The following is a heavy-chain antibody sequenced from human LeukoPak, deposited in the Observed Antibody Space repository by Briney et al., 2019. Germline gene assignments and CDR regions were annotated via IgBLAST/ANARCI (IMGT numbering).Heavy chain of an antibody. CDR2: ISSSSSTI. CDR1: GFTFSSYS. V-gene: IGHV3-48*01. Sequence: GGSLRLSCAASGFTFSSYSMNWVRQAPGKGLEWVSYISSSSSTIYYADSVKGRFTTSRDNAKNSLYLQMNSLRAEDTAVYYCARPDRGGSYSNFDYWGQGTLVTVSS. D-gene: IGHD3-16*01. CDR3: ARPDRGGSYSNFDY. J-gene: IGHJ4*02.